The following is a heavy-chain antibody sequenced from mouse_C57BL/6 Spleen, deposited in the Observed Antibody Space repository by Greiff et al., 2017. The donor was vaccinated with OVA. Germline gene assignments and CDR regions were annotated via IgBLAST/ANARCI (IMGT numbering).Heavy chain of an antibody. CDR2: IDPSDSYT. V-gene: IGHV1-50*01. J-gene: IGHJ2*01. CDR3: ARSGIMITTVVKDY. Sequence: QVQLQQPGAELVKPGASVKLSCKASGYTFTSYWMQWVKQRPGQGLEWIGEIDPSDSYTNYNQKFKGKATLTVDTSSSTAYMQLSSLTSEDSAVYYCARSGIMITTVVKDYWGQGTTLTVSS. CDR1: GYTFTSYW. D-gene: IGHD1-1*01.